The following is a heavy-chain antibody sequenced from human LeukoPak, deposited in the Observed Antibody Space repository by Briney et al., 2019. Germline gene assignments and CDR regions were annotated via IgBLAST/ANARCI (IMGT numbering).Heavy chain of an antibody. CDR1: GFTFSKNW. Sequence: SGGSLRLSCAASGFTFSKNWMSWVRQAPGKVPEWVANIKQDGSQKYYVDSVEGRFTIYRDNDKMSLYLQMNSLRAEDTAMYYCAREVYGDKYFDYWGQGTLVTVSS. J-gene: IGHJ4*02. CDR3: AREVYGDKYFDY. CDR2: IKQDGSQK. V-gene: IGHV3-7*05. D-gene: IGHD4-17*01.